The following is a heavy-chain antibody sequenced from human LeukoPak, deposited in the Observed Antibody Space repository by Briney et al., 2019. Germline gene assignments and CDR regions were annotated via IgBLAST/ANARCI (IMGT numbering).Heavy chain of an antibody. D-gene: IGHD3-22*01. V-gene: IGHV3-74*01. J-gene: IGHJ4*02. Sequence: GGSLRLSCAASGYTFSSYWMHWVRQAPGKGLVWVSRINSAGSSSNYADSVKGRFTISRDNAKNTLYLQMNSLRAEDTAGYYCAREHYDSSGGGYFDYWGQGALATVSS. CDR3: AREHYDSSGGGYFDY. CDR2: INSAGSSS. CDR1: GYTFSSYW.